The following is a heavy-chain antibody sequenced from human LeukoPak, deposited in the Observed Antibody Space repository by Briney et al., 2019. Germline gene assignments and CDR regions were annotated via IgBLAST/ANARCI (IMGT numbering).Heavy chain of an antibody. D-gene: IGHD2-2*01. V-gene: IGHV3-30*02. Sequence: GSLRLSCAASGFTFSSYGMHWVRQAPGKGLEWVAFIRYDGSNKYYADSVKGRFTISRDNSKNTLYLQMNSLRAEDTAVYYCAKGSRTYCSSTSCYKDYWGQGALVTVSS. CDR3: AKGSRTYCSSTSCYKDY. CDR2: IRYDGSNK. CDR1: GFTFSSYG. J-gene: IGHJ4*02.